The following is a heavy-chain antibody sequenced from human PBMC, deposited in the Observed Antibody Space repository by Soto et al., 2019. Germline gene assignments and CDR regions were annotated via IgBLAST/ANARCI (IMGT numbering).Heavy chain of an antibody. Sequence: GESLKISCKGSGYSFTTDWIGWVRQMPGKGLEWIGIIYPGDSDTRYSPSFQGQVTIAADKSINTAYLQWRSLKASDTAMYFCARFYSSGLYYFDFWGQGTLVTVSS. CDR1: GYSFTTDW. CDR3: ARFYSSGLYYFDF. CDR2: IYPGDSDT. J-gene: IGHJ4*02. D-gene: IGHD6-19*01. V-gene: IGHV5-51*01.